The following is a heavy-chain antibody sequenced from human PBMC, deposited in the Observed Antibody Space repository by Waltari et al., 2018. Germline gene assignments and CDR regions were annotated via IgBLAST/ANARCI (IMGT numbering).Heavy chain of an antibody. V-gene: IGHV3-23*04. Sequence: EVQLVESGGGLVKPGGSLRLSCSGSGFTFRTFAMGWVRQPPGKGLELVSTITGGGGATYYSDSVKGRFTTSRDNSKNTLYLQMNTLRPEDTAIYFCAGDSSGYYAFDFWGRGTLVAVSS. D-gene: IGHD6-19*01. J-gene: IGHJ4*02. CDR3: AGDSSGYYAFDF. CDR2: ITGGGGAT. CDR1: GFTFRTFA.